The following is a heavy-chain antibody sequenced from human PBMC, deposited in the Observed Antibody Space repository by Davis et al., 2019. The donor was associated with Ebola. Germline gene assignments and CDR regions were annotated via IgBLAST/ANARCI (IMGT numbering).Heavy chain of an antibody. CDR1: GGSMSSGTYY. J-gene: IGHJ2*01. D-gene: IGHD6-6*01. CDR2: IYYNGRT. Sequence: SETLSLTCSVSGGSMSSGTYYWGWVRQPPGKGLEWIGAIYYNGRTYYSSSLEGRVTISLDTSKNQFSLKLRSVTAADTAVYFCARLSGLFSSSSGALYFDLWGRGTLVSVSS. V-gene: IGHV4-39*07. CDR3: ARLSGLFSSSSGALYFDL.